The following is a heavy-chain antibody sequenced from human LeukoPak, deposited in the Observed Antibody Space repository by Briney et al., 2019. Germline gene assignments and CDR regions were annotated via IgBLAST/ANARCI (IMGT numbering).Heavy chain of an antibody. D-gene: IGHD2-2*01. V-gene: IGHV3-11*04. J-gene: IGHJ3*02. CDR1: GFTFSDYY. CDR2: IISDGSST. CDR3: ERGTSGWTGGFDI. Sequence: RGSLRLSCAASGFTFSDYYMSWIRQAPGKGLEWVSYIISDGSSTYYAYSVKGRFTISRDNAQNSMYLQMNSLRVEDTAVYYCERGTSGWTGGFDIRGQGTMVTVSS.